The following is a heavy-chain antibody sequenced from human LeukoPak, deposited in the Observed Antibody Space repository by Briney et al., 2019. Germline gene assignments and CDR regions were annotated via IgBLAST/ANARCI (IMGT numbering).Heavy chain of an antibody. Sequence: AASVKVSCKASGYTFTGYYMHWVRQAPGQGLEWMGWINPNSGGTNYAQKFQGRVTMTRDTSISTAYMELSRLRSDDTAVYYCAASLGYCSGGSCYPSGQEYYMDVWGKGTTVTVSS. CDR2: INPNSGGT. J-gene: IGHJ6*03. CDR1: GYTFTGYY. D-gene: IGHD2-15*01. CDR3: AASLGYCSGGSCYPSGQEYYMDV. V-gene: IGHV1-2*02.